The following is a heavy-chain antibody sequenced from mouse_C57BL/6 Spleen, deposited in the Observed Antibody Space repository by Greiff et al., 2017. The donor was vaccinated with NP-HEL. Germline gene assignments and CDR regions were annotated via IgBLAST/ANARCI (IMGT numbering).Heavy chain of an antibody. CDR3: TNYYGSSLYFDV. Sequence: VKLMESGAELVRPGASVTLSCKASGYTFTDYEMHWVKQTPVHGLEWIGAIDPETGGTAYNQKFKGKAILTADKSSSTAYMELRSLTSEDSAVYYCTNYYGSSLYFDVWGTGTTVTVSS. CDR1: GYTFTDYE. CDR2: IDPETGGT. J-gene: IGHJ1*03. D-gene: IGHD1-1*01. V-gene: IGHV1-15*01.